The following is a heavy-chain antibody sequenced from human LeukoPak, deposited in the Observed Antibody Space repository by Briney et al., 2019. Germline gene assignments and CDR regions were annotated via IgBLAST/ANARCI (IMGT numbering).Heavy chain of an antibody. Sequence: PSETLSLTCTVSGGSISSYYWSWIRQPPGKGLEWIGYIYYSGSTNYNPSLKSRVTTSVDTSKNQFSLKLSSVTAADTAVYYCARVPYYYDSSGFQAYYFDYWGQGTPVTVSS. J-gene: IGHJ4*02. D-gene: IGHD3-22*01. CDR1: GGSISSYY. V-gene: IGHV4-59*01. CDR2: IYYSGST. CDR3: ARVPYYYDSSGFQAYYFDY.